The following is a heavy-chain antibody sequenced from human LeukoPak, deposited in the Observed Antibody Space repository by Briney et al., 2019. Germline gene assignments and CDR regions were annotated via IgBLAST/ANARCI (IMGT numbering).Heavy chain of an antibody. Sequence: GGSLRLSCAASGFTFTNNFMSWVRQVPGKGLEWVANIKQDGSETTYADSVRGRFTIFRDNAKDSVYLQMNSLRAEDTAVYYCARDYGDYWGQGTLVTVSS. CDR3: ARDYGDY. V-gene: IGHV3-7*01. CDR1: GFTFTNNF. CDR2: IKQDGSET. J-gene: IGHJ4*02. D-gene: IGHD3-10*01.